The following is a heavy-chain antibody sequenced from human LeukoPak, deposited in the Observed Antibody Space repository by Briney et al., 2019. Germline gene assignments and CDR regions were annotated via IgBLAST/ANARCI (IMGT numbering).Heavy chain of an antibody. V-gene: IGHV4-59*08. CDR3: ARLDGVT. Sequence: SETLSLTCTVSGCSISSFYCSWIRQPPGKELEVIGYIYSRGATTYNPSLSSRVTMSVDTSKNQFSLKLTSVTAADTAVYYCARLDGVTWGQGTLVTVSS. D-gene: IGHD3-16*01. CDR2: IYSRGAT. CDR1: GCSISSFY. J-gene: IGHJ5*02.